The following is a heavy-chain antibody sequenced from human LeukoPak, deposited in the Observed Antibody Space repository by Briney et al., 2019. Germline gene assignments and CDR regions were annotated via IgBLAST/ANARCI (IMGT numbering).Heavy chain of an antibody. D-gene: IGHD3-10*01. V-gene: IGHV1-18*04. CDR1: GYTFTSHG. Sequence: ASVKVSCKASGYTFTSHGISWVRQAPGQGLEWMGWISPYNGGTNYAQKFQGRVTMTTGTSTRTTYMELRSLRSDDTAIYYCARGRRPGKYFYASGSFDYWGQGTLVTVSS. J-gene: IGHJ4*02. CDR3: ARGRRPGKYFYASGSFDY. CDR2: ISPYNGGT.